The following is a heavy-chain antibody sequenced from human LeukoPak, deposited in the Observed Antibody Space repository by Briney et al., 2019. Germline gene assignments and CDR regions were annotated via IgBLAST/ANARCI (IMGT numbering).Heavy chain of an antibody. D-gene: IGHD2-2*01. V-gene: IGHV3-15*01. CDR3: TADNCAMTSCYAHY. CDR1: GFTFSEFSFRDAW. CDR2: FKSNTDGGAT. Sequence: PGGSLRLSCVVSGFTFSEFSFRDAWMSWVRQAPGKGLEWVGRFKSNTDGGATDYAAPVKGRFTISRDVSKATLFLQMNSLKTEDTAVYYCTADNCAMTSCYAHYWGQGTLVTVSS. J-gene: IGHJ4*02.